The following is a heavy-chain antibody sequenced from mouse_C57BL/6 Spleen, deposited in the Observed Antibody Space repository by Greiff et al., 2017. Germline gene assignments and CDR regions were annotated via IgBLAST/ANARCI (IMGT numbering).Heavy chain of an antibody. CDR1: GYTFTSST. CDR2: LNPSSGYT. D-gene: IGHD3-3*01. V-gene: IGHV1-4*01. Sequence: VQLQQSGPELARPGASVKMSCTASGYTFTSSTMHWVKQRPGQGLEWIGCLNPSSGYTKYNPKFKDKATLTADKSSSTAFMQMRRLTSEDAAVYYWAGAAGYAMDYWGQGTSVTVSS. CDR3: AGAAGYAMDY. J-gene: IGHJ4*01.